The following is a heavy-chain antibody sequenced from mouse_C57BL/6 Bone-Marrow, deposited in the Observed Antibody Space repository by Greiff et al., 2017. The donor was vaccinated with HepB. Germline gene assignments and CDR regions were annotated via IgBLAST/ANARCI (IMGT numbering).Heavy chain of an antibody. V-gene: IGHV1-81*01. CDR2: IYPRSGNT. D-gene: IGHD1-1*01. CDR1: GYTFTSYG. CDR3: ARRYYGRYYAMDY. Sequence: QVQLKQSGAELARPGASVKLSCKASGYTFTSYGISWVKQRTGQGLEWIGEIYPRSGNTYYNEKFKGKSTLTVDKSSSTAYMQLSSLTSEDSAVYYCARRYYGRYYAMDYWGQGTSVTVSS. J-gene: IGHJ4*01.